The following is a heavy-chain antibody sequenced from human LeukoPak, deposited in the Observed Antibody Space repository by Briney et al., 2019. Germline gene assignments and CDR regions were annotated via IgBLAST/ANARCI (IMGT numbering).Heavy chain of an antibody. CDR2: IGASGDGA. Sequence: PGGSLRLSCAASGFTFNNYAMKWVRQAPGKGLEWVSEIGASGDGAHYVDSVKGRFTISRDNAKNTLYLQMNSLRAEDTAVYYCARAERRGYDFWSGYYLPDYWGQGTLVTVSS. CDR1: GFTFNNYA. J-gene: IGHJ4*02. CDR3: ARAERRGYDFWSGYYLPDY. V-gene: IGHV3-23*01. D-gene: IGHD3-3*01.